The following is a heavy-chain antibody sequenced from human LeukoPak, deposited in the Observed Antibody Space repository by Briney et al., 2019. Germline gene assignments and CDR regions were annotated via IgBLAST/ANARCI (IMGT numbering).Heavy chain of an antibody. J-gene: IGHJ4*02. D-gene: IGHD3-10*01. CDR1: GFTFSNYW. V-gene: IGHV3-23*01. CDR2: VGGRGHNT. CDR3: ARESYGSGNDY. Sequence: GGSLRLSCAASGFTFSNYWLSWVRQAPGKGLEWVSAVGGRGHNTYYADSVRGRFTISRDNSKNTLYLQINSLRAEDTAVYYCARESYGSGNDYWGQGTLVTVSS.